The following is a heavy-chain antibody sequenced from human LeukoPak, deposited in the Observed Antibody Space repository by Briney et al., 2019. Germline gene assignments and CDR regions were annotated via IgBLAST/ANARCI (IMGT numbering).Heavy chain of an antibody. CDR1: GFIFGSYA. V-gene: IGHV3-23*01. Sequence: GGSLRLSCDASGFIFGSYALGWVRQAPGKGLEWVSGLSGLGYRTHYADSVRGRFIISRDNSKNSLFLQMNSLRVEDTAVYYCAKYGVGETYFGDYWGQGALVIVSS. D-gene: IGHD1-26*01. J-gene: IGHJ4*02. CDR2: LSGLGYRT. CDR3: AKYGVGETYFGDY.